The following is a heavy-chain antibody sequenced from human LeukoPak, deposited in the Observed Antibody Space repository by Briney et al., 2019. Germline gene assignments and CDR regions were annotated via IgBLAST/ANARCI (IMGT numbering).Heavy chain of an antibody. D-gene: IGHD1-26*01. CDR1: GFTFSTYS. J-gene: IGHJ4*02. Sequence: GGSLRLSCAASGFTFSTYSMNWVRQAPGKGLEWVSYISSSSSTIYYADSVKGRFTISRDNAKNSLYLQMNSLRAEDTAVYYCARAYIVGATLAYYFDYWGQGTLVTVSS. CDR2: ISSSSSTI. CDR3: ARAYIVGATLAYYFDY. V-gene: IGHV3-48*01.